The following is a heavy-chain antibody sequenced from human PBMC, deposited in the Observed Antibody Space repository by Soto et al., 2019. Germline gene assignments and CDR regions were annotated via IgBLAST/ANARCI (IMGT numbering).Heavy chain of an antibody. CDR2: ISGSGGST. CDR3: AKTRHRDGWSSFYYGMDV. CDR1: GFTFSSYA. D-gene: IGHD2-15*01. Sequence: GGSLRLSCAASGFTFSSYAMSGVRQGPGPGLEWVSAISGSGGSTYYADSVKGLFTISRDNSKNTLYLQMNSLRAEDTAVYYCAKTRHRDGWSSFYYGMDVWGQGTTVTVSS. J-gene: IGHJ6*02. V-gene: IGHV3-23*01.